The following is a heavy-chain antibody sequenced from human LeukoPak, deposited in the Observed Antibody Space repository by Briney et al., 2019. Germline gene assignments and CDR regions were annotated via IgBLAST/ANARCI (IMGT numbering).Heavy chain of an antibody. V-gene: IGHV1-2*02. J-gene: IGHJ4*02. CDR2: INPNSGGT. CDR1: GYTFTGYF. CDR3: ARDERYDSSGYPFDY. Sequence: GASVKVSCKASGYTFTGYFMHWVRQAPGQGLEGMGWINPNSGGTNYAQKFQGRVTMTRDTSISTAYIELSRLRSDDTAVYYCARDERYDSSGYPFDYWGQGTLVTVSS. D-gene: IGHD3-22*01.